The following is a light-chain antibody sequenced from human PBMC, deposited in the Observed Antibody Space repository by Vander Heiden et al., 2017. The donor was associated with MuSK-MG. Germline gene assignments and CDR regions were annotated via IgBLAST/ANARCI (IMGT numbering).Light chain of an antibody. V-gene: IGKV4-1*01. CDR2: WAS. J-gene: IGKJ4*01. CDR1: QSVLWSSNNKNY. CDR3: QQDDDTPHT. Sequence: DIAMTQSPDSLAVSLGERATINCKSSQSVLWSSNNKNYLAWYQQKPGQPPKLLIYWASTRESGVPDRFSGSGSGTDFTLTISTLQAEDVAVYYCQQDDDTPHTFGGGTKVDIK.